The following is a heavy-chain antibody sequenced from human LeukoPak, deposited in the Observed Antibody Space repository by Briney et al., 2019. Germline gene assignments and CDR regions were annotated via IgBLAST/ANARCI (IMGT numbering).Heavy chain of an antibody. J-gene: IGHJ4*02. Sequence: SETLSLTCSVSGGSVSSGSYYWSWIRQPPGKGLEWIAYISYSGSTYYNPSLKSRVTILVDTSKNQLSLKLSSVTAADTAVYYCARSPRGRDTSTFDNWGQGTLVTVSS. V-gene: IGHV4-61*01. CDR2: ISYSGST. CDR1: GGSVSSGSYY. D-gene: IGHD2/OR15-2a*01. CDR3: ARSPRGRDTSTFDN.